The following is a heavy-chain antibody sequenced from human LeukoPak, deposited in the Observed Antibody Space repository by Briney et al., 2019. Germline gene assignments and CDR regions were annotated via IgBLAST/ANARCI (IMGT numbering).Heavy chain of an antibody. CDR3: AKGTLGSCSGARCYPFDY. J-gene: IGHJ4*02. D-gene: IGHD2-15*01. V-gene: IGHV3-23*01. Sequence: PGGSLRLSCAASGFTFSSYAMNLVRQTPGKGLEWVSSITGRGDSTYLADSVKGRFTISRDNSKNTLYLQMNSLRAEDTAIYYCAKGTLGSCSGARCYPFDYWGQGTLVNVSS. CDR1: GFTFSSYA. CDR2: ITGRGDST.